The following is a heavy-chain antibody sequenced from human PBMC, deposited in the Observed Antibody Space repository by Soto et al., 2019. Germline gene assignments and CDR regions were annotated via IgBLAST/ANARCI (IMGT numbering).Heavy chain of an antibody. V-gene: IGHV1-8*01. J-gene: IGHJ4*02. Sequence: AASVKVSCKASGYTFITYDIHCVRQATGQGLEWMGWMNPSNGNAGYAQKFQGRVTMTRNTSISTAYMDLSSLRSEDTAVYFCARRKERSGPHYFDSWGQGTLVTVSS. CDR1: GYTFITYD. CDR3: ARRKERSGPHYFDS. CDR2: MNPSNGNA. D-gene: IGHD6-25*01.